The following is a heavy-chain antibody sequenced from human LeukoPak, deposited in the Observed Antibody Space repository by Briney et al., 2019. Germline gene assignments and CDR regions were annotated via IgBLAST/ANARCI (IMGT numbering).Heavy chain of an antibody. CDR1: GFTFSSYW. D-gene: IGHD3-10*01. CDR2: IKQEGSEK. V-gene: IGHV3-7*01. J-gene: IGHJ4*02. Sequence: PGGSLRLPCAASGFTFSSYWMGWVRQAPGKGLEWVANIKQEGSEKYYVDSVKGRFTISRDNAKNSLYLQMNNLRAEDTAVYYCARLVREVTNFESWGQGTLVTVSS. CDR3: ARLVREVTNFES.